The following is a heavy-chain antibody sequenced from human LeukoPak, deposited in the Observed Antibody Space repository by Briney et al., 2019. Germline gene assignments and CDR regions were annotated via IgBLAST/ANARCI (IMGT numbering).Heavy chain of an antibody. CDR3: ARGIAARLDAFDL. CDR1: GYTFTNYG. V-gene: IGHV1-18*01. D-gene: IGHD6-6*01. J-gene: IGHJ3*01. CDR2: ISAYNGNT. Sequence: ASVKVSCKASGYTFTNYGISWVRQAPGQGLEWMGWISAYNGNTNYAQKLQGRVTMTTDTSTSTAYMELSSLRSEDTAVYYCARGIAARLDAFDLWGQGTMVTVSS.